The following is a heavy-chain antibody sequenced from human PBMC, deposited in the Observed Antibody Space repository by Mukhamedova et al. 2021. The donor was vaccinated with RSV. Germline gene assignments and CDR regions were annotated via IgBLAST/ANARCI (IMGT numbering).Heavy chain of an antibody. CDR3: ARNPASGNYHFTY. Sequence: SGSTDYNPSLKSRVTISIDTSKNQFSLNLSSVTAADTAMYYCARNPASGNYHFTYWGPGTQVIVSS. V-gene: IGHV4-4*09. J-gene: IGHJ4*02. D-gene: IGHD3-3*02. CDR2: SGST.